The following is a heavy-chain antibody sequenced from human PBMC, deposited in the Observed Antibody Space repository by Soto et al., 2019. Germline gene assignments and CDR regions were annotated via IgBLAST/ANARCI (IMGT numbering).Heavy chain of an antibody. CDR2: ISTTSFTI. D-gene: IGHD2-15*01. CDR3: ARDRCYDGTCYSASDS. CDR1: GFSFSTYN. Sequence: GGSLRLSCAASGFSFSTYNMGWVRQAPGKGPEWIAYISTTSFTIYYADSVKGRFTISRDNDRNSLYLEMNSLRDEDTAVYYCARDRCYDGTCYSASDSWGQGTLVTVSS. J-gene: IGHJ5*01. V-gene: IGHV3-48*02.